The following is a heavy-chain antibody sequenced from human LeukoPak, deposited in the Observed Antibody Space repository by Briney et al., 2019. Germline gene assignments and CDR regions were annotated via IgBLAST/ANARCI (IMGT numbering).Heavy chain of an antibody. CDR2: INPNSGGT. Sequence: ASVKVSCKASGYTITGYYMHWVRQAPGQGLEWMGRINPNSGGTNYAQKFQGWVTMTRDTSISTAYMELSRLRSDDTAVYYCARATRSSWYQGQQYYFDYWGQGTLVTVSS. V-gene: IGHV1-2*04. CDR3: ARATRSSWYQGQQYYFDY. J-gene: IGHJ4*02. CDR1: GYTITGYY. D-gene: IGHD6-13*01.